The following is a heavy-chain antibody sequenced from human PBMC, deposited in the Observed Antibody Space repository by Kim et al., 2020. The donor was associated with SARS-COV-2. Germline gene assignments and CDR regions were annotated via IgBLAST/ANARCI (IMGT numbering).Heavy chain of an antibody. V-gene: IGHV3-23*01. Sequence: GGSLRLSCAASGFTFSSFAMSWVRQAPGKGLEWVSGISNGGGGTYYADSVRGRFTISRDNSKNTLYLQMNSLRAEDTAVYYCATRYQLLFDYWGQGTLVTVSS. CDR2: ISNGGGGT. CDR3: ATRYQLLFDY. D-gene: IGHD2-2*01. CDR1: GFTFSSFA. J-gene: IGHJ4*02.